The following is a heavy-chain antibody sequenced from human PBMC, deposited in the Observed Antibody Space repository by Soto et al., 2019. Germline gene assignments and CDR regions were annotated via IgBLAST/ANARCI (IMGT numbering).Heavy chain of an antibody. J-gene: IGHJ6*02. V-gene: IGHV3-33*01. D-gene: IGHD2-2*01. CDR1: GFTFSSYG. CDR2: IWYDGSNK. CDR3: ARDYLRGYCSSTSCYGGWSGMDV. Sequence: QVQLVESGGGVVQPGRSLRLSCAASGFTFSSYGMHWVRQAPGKGLEWVAVIWYDGSNKDYADSVKGRFTISRDNSKNTLYLQMNSLRAEDTAVYYCARDYLRGYCSSTSCYGGWSGMDVWGQGTTVTVSS.